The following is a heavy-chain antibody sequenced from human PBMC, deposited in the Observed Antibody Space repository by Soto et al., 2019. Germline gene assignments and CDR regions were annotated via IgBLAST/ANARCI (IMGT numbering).Heavy chain of an antibody. CDR3: ARHIGGYYDSSGSRAIDAFDI. Sequence: QLQLQESGPGLVKPSETLSLTCTVSGGSISSSSSYWGWIRQPPGKGLEWIGSIYYSGSTYYNPSLKSRLTIFVDTSKNQFSLKLSSVTAADTAVYYCARHIGGYYDSSGSRAIDAFDIWGQGTMVTVSS. J-gene: IGHJ3*02. D-gene: IGHD3-22*01. CDR1: GGSISSSSSY. V-gene: IGHV4-39*01. CDR2: IYYSGST.